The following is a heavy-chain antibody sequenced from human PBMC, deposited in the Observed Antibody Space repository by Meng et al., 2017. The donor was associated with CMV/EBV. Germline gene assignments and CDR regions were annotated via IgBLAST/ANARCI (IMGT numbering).Heavy chain of an antibody. D-gene: IGHD3-3*01. CDR2: ISSSSSYI. V-gene: IGHV3-21*01. CDR1: GFTFSSYS. Sequence: SLTLSCAASGFTFSSYSMNWVRQAPGKGLEWVSSISSSSSYIYYANSVKGRLTISRDNAKHSLYLQMNSLRAEDTAVYYCAREGGENFGVVSTYYYYYGMDVWGQGTTVTVSS. CDR3: AREGGENFGVVSTYYYYYGMDV. J-gene: IGHJ6*02.